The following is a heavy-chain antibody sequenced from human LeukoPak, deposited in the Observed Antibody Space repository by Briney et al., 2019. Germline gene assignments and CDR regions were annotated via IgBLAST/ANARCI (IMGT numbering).Heavy chain of an antibody. D-gene: IGHD5-18*01. CDR3: ARAQDTAMVPHGGHFDY. CDR1: GGTFSSYA. J-gene: IGHJ4*02. V-gene: IGHV1-69*06. CDR2: IIPIFGTA. Sequence: GASVKVSCKASGGTFSSYAISWVRQAPGQGLEWMGGIIPIFGTANYAQKFQGRVTITADKSTSTAYMELSSLRSEDTAVYYCARAQDTAMVPHGGHFDYWGQGTLVTVSS.